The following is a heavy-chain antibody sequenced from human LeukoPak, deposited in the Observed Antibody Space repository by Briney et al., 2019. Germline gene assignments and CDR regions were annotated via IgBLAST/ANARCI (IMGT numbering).Heavy chain of an antibody. Sequence: PGGSPRLSCAASGFTFSNHATHWVRQAPGKGLEYVSAISSNGGSTYYANSVKGRFTISRDNSKNTLYLQMDSLRAEDMAVYYCARDRYYDSSGPIDYWGQGTLVTVSS. D-gene: IGHD3-22*01. J-gene: IGHJ4*02. CDR3: ARDRYYDSSGPIDY. V-gene: IGHV3-64*01. CDR1: GFTFSNHA. CDR2: ISSNGGST.